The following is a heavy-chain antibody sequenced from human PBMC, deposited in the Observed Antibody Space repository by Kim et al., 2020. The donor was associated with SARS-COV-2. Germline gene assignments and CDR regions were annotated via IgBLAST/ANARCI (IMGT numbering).Heavy chain of an antibody. J-gene: IGHJ4*02. CDR1: GGTFSSYA. Sequence: SVKVSCKASGGTFSSYAISWVRQAPGQGLEWMGRIIPILGIANYAQKFQGRVTITADKSTSTAYMELSSLRSEDTAVYYCARIEDVDTAMEHWACWGQGTLVTVSS. V-gene: IGHV1-69*04. CDR3: ARIEDVDTAMEHWAC. CDR2: IIPILGIA. D-gene: IGHD5-18*01.